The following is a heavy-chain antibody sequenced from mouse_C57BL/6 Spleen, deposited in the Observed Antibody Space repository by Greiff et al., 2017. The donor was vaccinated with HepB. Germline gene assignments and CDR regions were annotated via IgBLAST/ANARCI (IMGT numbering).Heavy chain of an antibody. Sequence: EVMLVESGGGLVKPGGSLTLSCAASGFTFSDYGMHWVRQAPEKGLEWVAYISSGSSTIYYADTVKGRFTISRDNAKNTLFLQMTRLRSEDTAMYDCARSEKFYYCQFAYWGQGTLVTVSA. D-gene: IGHD1-1*01. CDR3: ARSEKFYYCQFAY. V-gene: IGHV5-17*01. CDR2: ISSGSSTI. CDR1: GFTFSDYG. J-gene: IGHJ3*01.